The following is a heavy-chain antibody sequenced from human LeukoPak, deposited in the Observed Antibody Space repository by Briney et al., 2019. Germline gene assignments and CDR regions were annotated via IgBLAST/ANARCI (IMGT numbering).Heavy chain of an antibody. Sequence: PGGSLRLSCAASGFTFSSYWMHWVRQAPGKGLVWVSRINNDGSSTSYADSVKGRFTISRDNAKNTLYLQMNSLRAEDTAVYYCARAHYGDSEMRFDPWGQGTLVTVSS. V-gene: IGHV3-74*01. CDR2: INNDGSST. CDR3: ARAHYGDSEMRFDP. D-gene: IGHD4-17*01. J-gene: IGHJ5*02. CDR1: GFTFSSYW.